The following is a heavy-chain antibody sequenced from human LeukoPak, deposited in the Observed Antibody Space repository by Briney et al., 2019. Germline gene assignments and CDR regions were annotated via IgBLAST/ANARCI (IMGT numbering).Heavy chain of an antibody. CDR2: INPNSGGT. Sequence: ASVKVSCKASGYTFTGYYMHWVRQAPGQGLEWMGWINPNSGGTNYAQKLQGRVTMTTDTSTSTAYMELRSLRSDDTAVYYCARGAGVVVPAAIAYFQHWGQGTLVTVSS. V-gene: IGHV1-2*02. CDR3: ARGAGVVVPAAIAYFQH. D-gene: IGHD2-2*01. J-gene: IGHJ1*01. CDR1: GYTFTGYY.